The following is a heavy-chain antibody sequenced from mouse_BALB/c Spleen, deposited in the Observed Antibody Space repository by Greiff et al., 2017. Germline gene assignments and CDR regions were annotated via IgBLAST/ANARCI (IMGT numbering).Heavy chain of an antibody. CDR1: GFNIKDYY. CDR3: ARRRSYYYAMDY. D-gene: IGHD1-1*01. CDR2: IDPENGNT. V-gene: IGHV14-1*02. J-gene: IGHJ4*01. Sequence: DVQLQESGAELVRPGALVKLSCKASGFNIKDYYMHWVKQRPEQGLEWIGWIDPENGNTIYDPKFQGKASITADTSSNTAYLQLSSLTSEDTAVYYCARRRSYYYAMDYWGQGTSVTVSS.